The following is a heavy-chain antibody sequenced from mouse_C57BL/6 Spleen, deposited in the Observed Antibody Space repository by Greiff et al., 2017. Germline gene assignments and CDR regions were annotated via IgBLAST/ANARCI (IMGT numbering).Heavy chain of an antibody. J-gene: IGHJ2*01. CDR1: GFNIKDYY. CDR2: IDPEDGDT. V-gene: IGHV14-1*01. CDR3: TTDYYGSSSYY. D-gene: IGHD1-1*01. Sequence: VQLQQSGAELVRPGASVKLSCTASGFNIKDYYMHWVKQRPEQGLEWIGRIDPEDGDTEYAPQFQGKATMTADTSSNTAYLQLSSLTSEDTAVYYCTTDYYGSSSYYWGQGTTLTVSS.